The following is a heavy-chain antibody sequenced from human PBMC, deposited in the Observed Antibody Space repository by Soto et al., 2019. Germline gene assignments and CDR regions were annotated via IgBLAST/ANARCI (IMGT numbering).Heavy chain of an antibody. J-gene: IGHJ4*02. Sequence: EVQLLESGGGLVQPGGSLRLSCAASGFTFSSYAMSWVRQAPGKGLEWVSAISGSGGSTYYADSVKGRVTISRDNSKNTLYLQMNSLRAEDTAVYYCAKDRLRDYYDSSGYNYFDYWGQGTLVTVSS. V-gene: IGHV3-23*01. CDR2: ISGSGGST. CDR3: AKDRLRDYYDSSGYNYFDY. CDR1: GFTFSSYA. D-gene: IGHD3-22*01.